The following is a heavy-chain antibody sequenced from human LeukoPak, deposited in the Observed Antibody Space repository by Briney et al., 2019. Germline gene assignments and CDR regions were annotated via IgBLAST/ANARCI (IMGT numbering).Heavy chain of an antibody. CDR1: GFTFSSSA. V-gene: IGHV3-48*04. CDR2: ISSGTSTI. Sequence: GGSLRLSCAASGFTFSSSAMNWVRQAPGKGLEWVSYISSGTSTIYYADSVKGRFTISRDNAKNSLYLQMNSLRAEDTAVYYCARDLGRDRYFDSWGQGTLVTVSS. D-gene: IGHD5-24*01. J-gene: IGHJ4*02. CDR3: ARDLGRDRYFDS.